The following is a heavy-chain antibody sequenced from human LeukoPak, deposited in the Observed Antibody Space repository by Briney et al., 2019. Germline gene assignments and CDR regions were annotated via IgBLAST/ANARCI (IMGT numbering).Heavy chain of an antibody. CDR1: GFTFRSYA. Sequence: GGSLRLSCAASGFTFRSYAMTWVRQAPGKGLEWVSAISGSGGTTYYADSVRGRFTISRDNSKNTLYLQMSSLRAEDTAVYYCVRYTTTFADWGQGTLVTVSS. CDR3: VRYTTTFAD. J-gene: IGHJ4*02. D-gene: IGHD5-18*01. V-gene: IGHV3-23*01. CDR2: ISGSGGTT.